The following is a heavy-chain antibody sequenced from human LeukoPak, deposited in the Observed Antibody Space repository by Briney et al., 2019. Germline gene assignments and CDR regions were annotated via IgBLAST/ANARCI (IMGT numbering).Heavy chain of an antibody. CDR2: IYYTGST. J-gene: IGHJ3*02. D-gene: IGHD4-17*01. CDR3: ARGPTVTNDAFDI. CDR1: GGSINNSSYY. V-gene: IGHV4-39*07. Sequence: SETLSLTCTVSGGSINNSSYYWGWIRQPPGKGLEWIGSIYYTGSTTYNPSLKSRVTISVDTSKNQFSLKLSSMTAADTAVYYCARGPTVTNDAFDIWGQGTMVTVSS.